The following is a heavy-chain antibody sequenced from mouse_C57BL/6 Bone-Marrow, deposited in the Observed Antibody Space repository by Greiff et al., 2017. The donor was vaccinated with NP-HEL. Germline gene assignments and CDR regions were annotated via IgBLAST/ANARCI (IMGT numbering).Heavy chain of an antibody. CDR2: FYPGSGSI. D-gene: IGHD1-1*01. CDR1: GYTFTEYT. Sequence: QVQLQQSGAELVKPGASVKLSCKASGYTFTEYTIHWVKQRPGQGLEWIGWFYPGSGSIKYNEKFKDKATLTADKSSSTVYMDLSSLTSEDSAVFFCARHGDYFGSSDGYFDVGGSGTAVTVSA. V-gene: IGHV1-62-2*01. CDR3: ARHGDYFGSSDGYFDV. J-gene: IGHJ1*01.